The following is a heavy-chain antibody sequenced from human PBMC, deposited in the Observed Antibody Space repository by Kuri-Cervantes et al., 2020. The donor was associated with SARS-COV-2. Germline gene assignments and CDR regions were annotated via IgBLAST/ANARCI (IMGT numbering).Heavy chain of an antibody. CDR3: AKDWLPDDAFDI. V-gene: IGHV3-23*01. J-gene: IGHJ3*02. Sequence: GESLKISCAASGFTFSSYAMSWVRQAPGKGLEWASAISGSGGSTYYADSVKGRFTISRDNSKNTLYLQMNSLRAEDTAVYYCAKDWLPDDAFDIWGQGTMVTVSS. CDR1: GFTFSSYA. D-gene: IGHD6-19*01. CDR2: ISGSGGST.